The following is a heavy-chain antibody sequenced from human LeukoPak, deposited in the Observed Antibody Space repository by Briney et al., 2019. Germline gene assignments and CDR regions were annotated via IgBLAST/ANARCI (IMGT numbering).Heavy chain of an antibody. Sequence: PGGSLRLSCAASGFTFSSYGMHWVRQAPGKGLEWVAFIRYDGSNKYYADSVKGRFTISRDNSKNTLYLQMNSLRAEDTAVYYCARAPTVTTRADYFYGMDVWGQGTTVTVSS. CDR1: GFTFSSYG. J-gene: IGHJ6*02. V-gene: IGHV3-30*02. CDR3: ARAPTVTTRADYFYGMDV. CDR2: IRYDGSNK. D-gene: IGHD4-17*01.